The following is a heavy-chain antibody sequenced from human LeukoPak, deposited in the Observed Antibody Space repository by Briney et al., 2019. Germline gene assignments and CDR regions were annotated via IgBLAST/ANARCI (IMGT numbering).Heavy chain of an antibody. CDR3: ARDGRGSSRYGYYGMDV. D-gene: IGHD6-13*01. Sequence: PGGSLRLSCAASGFTFSSYGMHWVRQAPGKGLEWVAFIRYDGSNKYYADSVKGRFTTSRDNSKNTLYLQTNSLRAEDTAVYYCARDGRGSSRYGYYGMDVWGQGTTVTVSS. CDR2: IRYDGSNK. J-gene: IGHJ6*02. CDR1: GFTFSSYG. V-gene: IGHV3-30*02.